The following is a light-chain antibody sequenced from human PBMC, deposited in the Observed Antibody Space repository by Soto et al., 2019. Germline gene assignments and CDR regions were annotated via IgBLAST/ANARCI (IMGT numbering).Light chain of an antibody. CDR2: AVY. CDR3: QQHDGRPTMT. CDR1: QDIDDS. Sequence: IQLTQSPSSLSASVGETVTITCRASQDIDDSLNWYQHKPGKAPKLLVYAVYYLETGVPSTFSGRCSGAAVILTINSLQSDDFATYYCQQHDGRPTMTFGQGTRLDSK. J-gene: IGKJ5*01. V-gene: IGKV1-33*01.